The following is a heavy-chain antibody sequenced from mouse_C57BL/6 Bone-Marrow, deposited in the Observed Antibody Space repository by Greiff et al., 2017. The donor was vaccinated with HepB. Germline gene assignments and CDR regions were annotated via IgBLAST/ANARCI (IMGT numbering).Heavy chain of an antibody. D-gene: IGHD1-1*01. CDR1: GFTYSDFY. CDR3: ARGGYGSSYGDYAMDY. V-gene: IGHV7-1*01. CDR2: SRNKANDYTT. J-gene: IGHJ4*01. Sequence: EVMLVESGGGLVQSGRSLRLSCATSGFTYSDFYMEWVRQAPGKGLEWIAASRNKANDYTTEYSASVKGRFIVSRDTSQSILYLQMNALRAEDTAIYYCARGGYGSSYGDYAMDYWGQGTSVTVSS.